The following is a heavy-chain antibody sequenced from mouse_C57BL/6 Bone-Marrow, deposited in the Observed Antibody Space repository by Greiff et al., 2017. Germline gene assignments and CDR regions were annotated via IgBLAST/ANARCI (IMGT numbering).Heavy chain of an antibody. CDR1: GYTFTNYW. CDR3: ARIDYVSSYDWYFDV. J-gene: IGHJ1*03. V-gene: IGHV1-63*01. Sequence: QVQLQQSGAELVRPGTSVKMSCKASGYTFTNYWIGWAKQRPGHGLEWIGEIYPGGGYTNYNEKFKGKATLTADKYSSTAYMQFSSLTSEDSAIYYCARIDYVSSYDWYFDVWGTGTTVTVSS. CDR2: IYPGGGYT. D-gene: IGHD1-1*01.